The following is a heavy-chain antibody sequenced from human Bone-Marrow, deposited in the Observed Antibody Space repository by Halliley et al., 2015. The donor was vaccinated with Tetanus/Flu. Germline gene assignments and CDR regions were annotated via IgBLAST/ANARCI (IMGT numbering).Heavy chain of an antibody. D-gene: IGHD2-15*01. CDR3: VVTDCSRETCYDDFPVYKHGMEV. Sequence: TNYADSVKGRFTISRDNAKNSLFLEMNRLRVEDTAVYYCVVTDCSRETCYDDFPVYKHGMEVWGQGTTVTVSS. CDR2: T. J-gene: IGHJ6*02. V-gene: IGHV3-11*03.